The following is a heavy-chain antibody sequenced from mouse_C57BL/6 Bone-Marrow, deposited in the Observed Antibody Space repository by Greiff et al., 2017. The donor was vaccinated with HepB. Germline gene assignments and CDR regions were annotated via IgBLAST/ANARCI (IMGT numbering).Heavy chain of an antibody. V-gene: IGHV1-77*01. D-gene: IGHD2-4*01. J-gene: IGHJ3*01. Sequence: VQRVESGAELVKPGASVKISCKASGYTFTDYYINWVKQRPGQGLEWIGKLGPGSGSTYYNEKFKGKATLTADKSYSTAYMQLSSLTSEDSAVYFCTYDYDPGFAYWGQGTLVTVSA. CDR3: TYDYDPGFAY. CDR1: GYTFTDYY. CDR2: LGPGSGST.